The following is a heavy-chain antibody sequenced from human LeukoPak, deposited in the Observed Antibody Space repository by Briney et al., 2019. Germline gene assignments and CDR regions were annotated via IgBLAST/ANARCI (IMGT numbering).Heavy chain of an antibody. CDR1: GFTFSSYG. CDR3: TRDRGTRALDY. J-gene: IGHJ4*02. V-gene: IGHV3-33*01. Sequence: GGSLRLSCAASGFTFSSYGIHWVRQAPGKGLEWVALISYDGTNKYYVDSVKGRFTISRDNSKNTLSLQMNSLRAEDTAVYYCTRDRGTRALDYWGQGTLVTVSS. D-gene: IGHD1-14*01. CDR2: ISYDGTNK.